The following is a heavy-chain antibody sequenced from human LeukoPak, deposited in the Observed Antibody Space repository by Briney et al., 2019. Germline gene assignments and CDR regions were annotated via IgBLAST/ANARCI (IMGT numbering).Heavy chain of an antibody. CDR1: RLPIADFA. CDR3: AKESGKFDY. J-gene: IGHJ4*02. CDR2: ISGDGVST. Sequence: GGSLRLSCVASRLPIADFAMHWVRQAPGKGLEWVSLISGDGVSTFYADSVKGRFSISRDNSKNSLYLEMNSLRTEDAAMYYCAKESGKFDYWGQGTLVAVSS. V-gene: IGHV3-43*02.